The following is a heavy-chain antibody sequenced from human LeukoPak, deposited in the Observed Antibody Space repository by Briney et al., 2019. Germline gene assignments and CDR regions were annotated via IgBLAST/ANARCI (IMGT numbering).Heavy chain of an antibody. Sequence: SETLSLTCAVYGGSFSDYYWTWIRQPPGRGLERIGEINHSESTNYNPSLKSRVTISVDTSKNQFSLKLSSLTAADTAVYFCARGPRSDSELLPKYFDYWGQGTLVTVS. CDR1: GGSFSDYY. D-gene: IGHD3-10*01. V-gene: IGHV4-34*01. J-gene: IGHJ4*02. CDR2: INHSEST. CDR3: ARGPRSDSELLPKYFDY.